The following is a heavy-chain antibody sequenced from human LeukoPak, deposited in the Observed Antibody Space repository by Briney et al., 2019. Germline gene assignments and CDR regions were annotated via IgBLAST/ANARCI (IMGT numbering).Heavy chain of an antibody. CDR1: GFTFSSYW. Sequence: GGSLRLSCAASGFTFSSYWMSWVRQVPGKGLELVANINHDGSERYYVDSVKGRFTISRDNAKESLYLQMNSLRAEDSAVYYCARLEYCTSSSCYSLRYWGQGTLVTVSS. CDR3: ARLEYCTSSSCYSLRY. CDR2: INHDGSER. D-gene: IGHD2-2*02. V-gene: IGHV3-7*01. J-gene: IGHJ4*02.